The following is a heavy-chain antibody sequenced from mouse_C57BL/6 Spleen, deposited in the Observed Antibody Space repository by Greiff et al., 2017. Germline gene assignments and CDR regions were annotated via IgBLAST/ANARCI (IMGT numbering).Heavy chain of an antibody. CDR2: IRLKSDNYAT. CDR3: TGPGSSLLDY. CDR1: GFTFSNYW. V-gene: IGHV6-3*01. J-gene: IGHJ2*01. D-gene: IGHD1-1*01. Sequence: EVQLVESGGGLVQPGGSMKLSCVASGFTFSNYWMNWVRQSPEKGLEWVAQIRLKSDNYATHYAESVKGRFTISRDDSKCSVYLQMNNLRAEDTGIYYCTGPGSSLLDYWGQGTTLTVSS.